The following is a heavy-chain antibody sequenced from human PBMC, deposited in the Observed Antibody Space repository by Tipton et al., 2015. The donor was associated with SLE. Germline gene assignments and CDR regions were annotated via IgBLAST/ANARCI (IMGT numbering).Heavy chain of an antibody. Sequence: TLSLTCTVSGGSISSHYWSWIRQPPGKGLEWIGYIYYSGSTNYNPSLKSRVTISVDTSKNQFSLKLSSVTAADTAVYYCARWARSSSYMDVWGQGTTVTVSS. CDR1: GGSISSHY. CDR2: IYYSGST. J-gene: IGHJ6*02. CDR3: ARWARSSSYMDV. D-gene: IGHD6-6*01. V-gene: IGHV4-59*08.